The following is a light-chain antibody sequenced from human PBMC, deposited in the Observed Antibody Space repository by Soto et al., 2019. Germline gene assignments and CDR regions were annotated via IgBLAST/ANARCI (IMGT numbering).Light chain of an antibody. CDR3: QQYNNWPPWT. J-gene: IGKJ3*01. CDR1: QSVSSN. CDR2: GAS. V-gene: IGKV3-15*01. Sequence: EIVMTQSPATLSVSPGERATLSCRASQSVSSNLAWYQQKPGQAPRLLIYGASTRATGIPARFSGSRSGTECPLTISSLQSEDFAVYYCQQYNNWPPWTFGPGTKVDIK.